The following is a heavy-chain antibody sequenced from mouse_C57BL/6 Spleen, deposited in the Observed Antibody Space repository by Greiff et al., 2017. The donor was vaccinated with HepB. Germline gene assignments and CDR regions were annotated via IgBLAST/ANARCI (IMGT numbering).Heavy chain of an antibody. CDR1: GFTFSSYA. D-gene: IGHD2-5*01. Sequence: DVMLVESGGGLVKPGGSLKLSCAASGFTFSSYAMSWVRQTPEKRLEWVATISDGGSYTYYPDNVKGRFTISRDNAKNNLYLQMSHLKSEDTAMYYCARESYYSNPFAYWGQGTLVTVSA. J-gene: IGHJ3*01. V-gene: IGHV5-4*01. CDR3: ARESYYSNPFAY. CDR2: ISDGGSYT.